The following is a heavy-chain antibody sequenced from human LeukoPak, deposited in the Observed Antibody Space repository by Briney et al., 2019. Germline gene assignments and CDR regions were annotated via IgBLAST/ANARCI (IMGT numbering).Heavy chain of an antibody. J-gene: IGHJ4*02. D-gene: IGHD3-22*01. Sequence: SETLSLTCTVSGGSISSGGYYWSWIRQHPGKGLEWIGYIYYSGSTYYNPSLKSRVTISVDTSKNQFPLKLSSVTAADTAVYYCARGYDSSGYYDTIFDYWGQGTLVTVSS. CDR3: ARGYDSSGYYDTIFDY. CDR1: GGSISSGGYY. CDR2: IYYSGST. V-gene: IGHV4-31*03.